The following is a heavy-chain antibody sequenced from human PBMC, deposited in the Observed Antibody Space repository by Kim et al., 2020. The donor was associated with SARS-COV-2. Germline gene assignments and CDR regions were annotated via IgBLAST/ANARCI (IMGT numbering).Heavy chain of an antibody. CDR2: INNSGGST. CDR3: AKGNRITMIVVVIDFDY. Sequence: GGSLRLSCAASGFTFSSYALSWVRQAPGKGLEWVAVINNSGGSTYYADSVKGRFTISRDNSKNTLYLQMNSLRAEDTAVYYCAKGNRITMIVVVIDFDYWGQGTLVTVSS. V-gene: IGHV3-23*01. J-gene: IGHJ4*02. CDR1: GFTFSSYA. D-gene: IGHD3-22*01.